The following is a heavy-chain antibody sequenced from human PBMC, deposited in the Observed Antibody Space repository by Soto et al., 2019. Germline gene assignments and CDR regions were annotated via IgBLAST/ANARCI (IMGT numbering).Heavy chain of an antibody. CDR2: IIPIFGTA. V-gene: IGHV1-69*06. CDR3: ARVRQYYYGGFDI. J-gene: IGHJ3*02. Sequence: SVKVSCKASGGTFSSFAISWVRQAPGQGLEWMGGIIPIFGTANYAQKFQGRVTITADKSTSTAYMELSSLRSEDTAVYYCARVRQYYYGGFDIWGQGTMVTVSS. CDR1: GGTFSSFA. D-gene: IGHD3-10*01.